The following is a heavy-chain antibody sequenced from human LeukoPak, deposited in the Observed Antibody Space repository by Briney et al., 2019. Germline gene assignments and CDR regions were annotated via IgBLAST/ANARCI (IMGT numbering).Heavy chain of an antibody. V-gene: IGHV3-30*04. CDR3: SKERPEEYYGSGSYFDY. Sequence: PGRSLRLSCAASVFPFRSFVTHWVRHAPGKGLERGGAISYEDGSNKYYEDSVKGRFPISRDNSKYTVNLEMNSLRVEDTAMYYCSKERPEEYYGSGSYFDYWGQGTLVTVSS. CDR1: VFPFRSFV. D-gene: IGHD3-10*01. CDR2: ISYEDGSNK. J-gene: IGHJ4*02.